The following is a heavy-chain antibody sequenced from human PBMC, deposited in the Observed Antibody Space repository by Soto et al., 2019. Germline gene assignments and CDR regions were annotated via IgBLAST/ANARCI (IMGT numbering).Heavy chain of an antibody. CDR2: ISAYNGNT. V-gene: IGHV1-18*01. Sequence: GASVKVSCKASGYTFTSYGISWVRQAPGQGLEWMGWISAYNGNTNYAQKLQGRVTMTTDTSTSTAYMELRSLRSDDTAMYYCARDLSTDYYDSSGQDAFDIWGQGTMVTVSS. D-gene: IGHD3-22*01. CDR3: ARDLSTDYYDSSGQDAFDI. CDR1: GYTFTSYG. J-gene: IGHJ3*02.